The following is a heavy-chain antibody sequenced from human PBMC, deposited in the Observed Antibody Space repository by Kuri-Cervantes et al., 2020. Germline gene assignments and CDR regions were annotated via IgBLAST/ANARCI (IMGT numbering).Heavy chain of an antibody. CDR3: ARGYYDILTGTYGMDV. J-gene: IGHJ6*02. D-gene: IGHD3-9*01. V-gene: IGHV4-59*01. CDR2: IYYSGST. CDR1: GGSISSYY. Sequence: ESLKISCTVSGGSISSYYWSWIRQPPGKGLGWIGYIYYSGSTNYNPSLKSRVTISVDTSKNQFSLKLSSVTAADTAVYYCARGYYDILTGTYGMDVWGQGTTVTVSS.